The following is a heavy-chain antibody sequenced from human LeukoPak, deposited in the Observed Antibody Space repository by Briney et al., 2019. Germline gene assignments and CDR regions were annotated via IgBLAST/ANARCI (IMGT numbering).Heavy chain of an antibody. CDR1: GGSFSGYY. V-gene: IGHV4-34*01. CDR2: INHSGST. J-gene: IGHJ4*02. CDR3: ARGPPRNYYGSGSPKDY. Sequence: SETLSLTCAVYGGSFSGYYWSWIRQPPGKGLEWIGEINHSGSTNYNPSLKSRVTISVDTSKNQFSLKLSSVTAADTAVYYCARGPPRNYYGSGSPKDYWGQGTLVTVSS. D-gene: IGHD3-10*01.